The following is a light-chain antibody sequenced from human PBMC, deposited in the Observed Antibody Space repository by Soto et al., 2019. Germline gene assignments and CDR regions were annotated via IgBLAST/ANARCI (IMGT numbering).Light chain of an antibody. Sequence: EIVMTQSPDTLSVSLGERATLSCRASQSVSSNLAWYQQKPGQVPRLLIYGASTRATGVPARFSGSGSGTEFTLTISSLQSEDFAVYYCQHYNNWPPWTFDQGTKVEVK. CDR2: GAS. V-gene: IGKV3-15*01. CDR1: QSVSSN. J-gene: IGKJ1*01. CDR3: QHYNNWPPWT.